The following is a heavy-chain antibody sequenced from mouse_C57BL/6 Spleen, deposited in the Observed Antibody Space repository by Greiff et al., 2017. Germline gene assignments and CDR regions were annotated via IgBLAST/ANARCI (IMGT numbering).Heavy chain of an antibody. D-gene: IGHD4-1*01. CDR1: GFSFNTYA. CDR3: VRQGSGTSFDY. V-gene: IGHV10-1*01. CDR2: IRSKSNNYAT. J-gene: IGHJ2*01. Sequence: DAGGGLVQPKGSLKLSCAASGFSFNTYAMNWVRQAPGKGLEWVARIRSKSNNYATYYADSVKDRFTISRDDSESMLYLQMNNLKTEDTAMYYCVRQGSGTSFDYWGQGTTLTVSS.